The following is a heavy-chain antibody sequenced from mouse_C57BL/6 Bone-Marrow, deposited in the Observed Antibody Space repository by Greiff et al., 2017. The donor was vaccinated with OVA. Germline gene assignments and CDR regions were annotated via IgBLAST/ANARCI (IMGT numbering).Heavy chain of an antibody. J-gene: IGHJ4*01. V-gene: IGHV1-76*01. Sequence: QVQLQQSGAELVRPGASVKLSCKASGYTFTDYYINWVKQRPGQGLEWIARIYPGSGNTYYNEKFKGKATLTAEKSSSTAYMQLSSLTSEDSAVYFCARRRVLLHMDDWGQGTSVTVSS. CDR1: GYTFTDYY. CDR2: IYPGSGNT. D-gene: IGHD1-1*01. CDR3: ARRRVLLHMDD.